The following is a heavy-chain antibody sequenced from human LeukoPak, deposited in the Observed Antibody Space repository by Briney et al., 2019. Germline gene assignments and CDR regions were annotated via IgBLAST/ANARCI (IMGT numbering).Heavy chain of an antibody. D-gene: IGHD3-22*01. CDR3: ARDWSGDSPTQHAFDI. Sequence: SGTLSLTCAVSGGSISTNNWWIWVRQPPGKGLEWIGKIYQSGSTNYNPSPKSRVTISVDKSKNQFSLKLRSVTAAETAVYYCARDWSGDSPTQHAFDIWGQGTMVTVSS. J-gene: IGHJ3*02. CDR1: GGSISTNNW. CDR2: IYQSGST. V-gene: IGHV4-4*02.